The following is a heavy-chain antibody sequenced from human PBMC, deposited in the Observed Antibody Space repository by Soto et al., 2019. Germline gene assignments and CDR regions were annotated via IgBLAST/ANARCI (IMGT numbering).Heavy chain of an antibody. J-gene: IGHJ4*02. V-gene: IGHV3-48*02. CDR2: ISSSSSAL. CDR1: GFTFITYS. D-gene: IGHD6-19*01. Sequence: LRLSCAASGFTFITYSMNWVRQAPGKGLEWVSYISSSSSALYYADSVKGRFTISRDNAKNSLYLQMNSLRDEDTAVYYCARVRSSGWYFDYWGQGTLVTVSS. CDR3: ARVRSSGWYFDY.